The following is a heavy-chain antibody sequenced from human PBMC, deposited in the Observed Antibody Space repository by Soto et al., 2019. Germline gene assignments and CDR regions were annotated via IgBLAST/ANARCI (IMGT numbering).Heavy chain of an antibody. CDR1: GSTFSDHY. CDR3: ARVSTDWHNAFDI. J-gene: IGHJ3*02. V-gene: IGHV3-72*01. D-gene: IGHD3-3*02. CDR2: TRDKVNSYTT. Sequence: QPGGSLRLSCEASGSTFSDHYMDWVRQAPGKGLQWVGRTRDKVNSYTTEYAASVKGRFTISRDDSKNSLYLQMNSLRSVDTAVYYCARVSTDWHNAFDIWGRGTMVTVSS.